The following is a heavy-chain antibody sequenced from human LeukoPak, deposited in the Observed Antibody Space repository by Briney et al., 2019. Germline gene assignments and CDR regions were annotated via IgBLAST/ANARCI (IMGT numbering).Heavy chain of an antibody. CDR2: IYNSGST. D-gene: IGHD3-22*01. CDR1: GGSISRSSYH. Sequence: SETLSLTCTVSGGSISRSSYHWGWIRQPPGKGLEWIGSIYNSGSTYYNPSLKSRVTISVDTSKNQFSLKLSSVTAADTAVYYCARQWDYYDSSGYPEYYFDYWGQGTLVTVSS. J-gene: IGHJ4*02. CDR3: ARQWDYYDSSGYPEYYFDY. V-gene: IGHV4-39*01.